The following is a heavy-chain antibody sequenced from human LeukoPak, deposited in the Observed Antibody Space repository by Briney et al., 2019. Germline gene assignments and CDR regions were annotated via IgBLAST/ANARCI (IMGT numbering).Heavy chain of an antibody. CDR1: GFPFSSYW. CDR2: IKQDGGET. Sequence: GGSLRLSCAASGFPFSSYWMAWVRQAPGKGLEWVASIKQDGGETFYVDSVKGRFTISRDNAKNSLYLQMNSLRAEDTAVYYCARDVDEGYSSSWYDYWGQGTLVTVSS. J-gene: IGHJ4*02. V-gene: IGHV3-7*01. CDR3: ARDVDEGYSSSWYDY. D-gene: IGHD6-13*01.